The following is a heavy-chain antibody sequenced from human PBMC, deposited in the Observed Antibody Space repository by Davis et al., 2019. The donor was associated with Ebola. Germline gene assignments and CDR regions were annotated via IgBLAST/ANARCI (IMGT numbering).Heavy chain of an antibody. CDR1: GDSINNYY. CDR2: IYSSGNT. CDR3: ARDREHTYGRSFDY. V-gene: IGHV4-59*01. D-gene: IGHD5-18*01. J-gene: IGHJ4*02. Sequence: PSETLSLTYTVSGDSINNYYWSWILQPPGGGLEWIGYIYSSGNTKYNPSLKSRVSISVDTSKNQFSLRLSSVTAADTAVYYCARDREHTYGRSFDYWGQGTLVIVSS.